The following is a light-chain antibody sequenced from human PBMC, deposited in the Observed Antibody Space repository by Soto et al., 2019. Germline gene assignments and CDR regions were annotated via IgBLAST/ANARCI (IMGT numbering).Light chain of an antibody. Sequence: DIQMTQSPSTLSASVGDRVTITCRASQSIGSSLAWYQQKPGKAPKLLIFDASSLERGVPSRFSGSGSGTAFTLTIRSLQPDDFSTYYCQHYTSYSEAFGQGTKVELK. J-gene: IGKJ1*01. CDR1: QSIGSS. CDR3: QHYTSYSEA. V-gene: IGKV1-5*01. CDR2: DAS.